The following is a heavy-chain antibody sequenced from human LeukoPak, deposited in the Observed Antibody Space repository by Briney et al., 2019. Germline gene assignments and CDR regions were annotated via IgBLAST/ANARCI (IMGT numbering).Heavy chain of an antibody. V-gene: IGHV4-39*07. CDR2: IYYSGST. Sequence: NPSETLSLTCTVSGGSISSSSYYWGWIRQPPGEGLELIGSIYYSGSTYYNPSLKSRVTISVDTSKNQFSLKLSSVTAADTAVYYCARDRGDNWNYFDYWGQGTLVTVSS. D-gene: IGHD1-20*01. J-gene: IGHJ4*02. CDR1: GGSISSSSYY. CDR3: ARDRGDNWNYFDY.